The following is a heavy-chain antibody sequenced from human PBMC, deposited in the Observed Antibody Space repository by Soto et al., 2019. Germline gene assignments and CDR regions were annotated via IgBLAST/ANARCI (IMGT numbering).Heavy chain of an antibody. D-gene: IGHD3-10*01. CDR3: AKAAVSRWFGDYYFDY. Sequence: VGSLRLSCAASGFTFSSYGMHWVRQAPGKGLEWVAVISYDGSNKYYADSVKGRFTISRDNSKNTLYLQMNSLRAEDTAVYYCAKAAVSRWFGDYYFDYWGQGTLVTVPQ. J-gene: IGHJ4*02. V-gene: IGHV3-30*18. CDR1: GFTFSSYG. CDR2: ISYDGSNK.